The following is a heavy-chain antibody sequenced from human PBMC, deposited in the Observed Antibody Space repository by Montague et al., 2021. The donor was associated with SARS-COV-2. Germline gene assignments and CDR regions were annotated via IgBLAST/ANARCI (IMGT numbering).Heavy chain of an antibody. CDR3: ARDPFYDILTGYYSN. CDR1: GFTFSSYG. Sequence: SLRLSCAASGFTFSSYGMHWVRQAPGKGLEWVSSISSSSSYIYYADSVKGRFTISRDNAKNSLYLQMNSLRAEDTAVYYCARDPFYDILTGYYSNWGQGTLVTVSS. V-gene: IGHV3-21*01. CDR2: ISSSSSYI. J-gene: IGHJ4*02. D-gene: IGHD3-9*01.